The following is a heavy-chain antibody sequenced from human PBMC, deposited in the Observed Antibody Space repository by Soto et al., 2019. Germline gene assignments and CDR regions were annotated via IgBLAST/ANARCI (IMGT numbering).Heavy chain of an antibody. CDR1: GFTFSDYY. CDR3: ARFHRRVAGLDY. Sequence: QVQLVESGGGLVKPGGSLRLSCAASGFTFSDYYMSWIRQAPGKGLEWVSYVSSSSSYTNYADSVKGRFTIPRDNDKNSLYMQMNSLRAEVTAVYYCARFHRRVAGLDYWGQGTLVTVSS. V-gene: IGHV3-11*06. CDR2: VSSSSSYT. J-gene: IGHJ4*02. D-gene: IGHD6-19*01.